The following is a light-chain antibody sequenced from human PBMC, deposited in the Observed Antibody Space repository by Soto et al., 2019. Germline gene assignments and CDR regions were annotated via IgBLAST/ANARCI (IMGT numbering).Light chain of an antibody. J-gene: IGKJ1*01. V-gene: IGKV1-5*03. Sequence: DIQMTQSPSTLSTSIGDRVTITCRASRRISSWLAWDQQKPGKAPKLLIYKASSLERGVPSRFSGSQSGTEITLTISSLQPDDFATYYCQQYDSYPWTFGQGTKVEIK. CDR2: KAS. CDR3: QQYDSYPWT. CDR1: RRISSW.